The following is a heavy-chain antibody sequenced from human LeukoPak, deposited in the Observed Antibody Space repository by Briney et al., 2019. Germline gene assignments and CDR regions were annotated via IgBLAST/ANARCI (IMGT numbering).Heavy chain of an antibody. CDR2: ISVDGSDK. CDR3: PRGSFFSTARWFAP. CDR1: GFTFSGYG. J-gene: IGHJ5*02. D-gene: IGHD3/OR15-3a*01. V-gene: IGHV3-33*01. Sequence: GGSLRLSCAASGFTFSGYGMNWVRRAPGKGLEWVAVISVDGSDKYYADSVKGRFTISRDNSNNTLYLQMNSLRVEDTAMYYWPRGSFFSTARWFAPWGQETLVTVSS.